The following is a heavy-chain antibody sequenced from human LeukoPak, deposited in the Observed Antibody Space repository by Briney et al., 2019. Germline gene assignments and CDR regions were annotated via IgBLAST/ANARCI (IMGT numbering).Heavy chain of an antibody. CDR2: ISTTGGST. CDR3: AKDSTTVVTPKGYYFDS. J-gene: IGHJ4*02. CDR1: GFSFNNYA. Sequence: PGGSLRLSCAASGFSFNNYAMSWVRQAPGKGLEWGSAISTTGGSTYYADSVKGRFTISRDNSKNTLSLQMDSLRVEDTAVYYCAKDSTTVVTPKGYYFDSWGQGTLVTVSS. V-gene: IGHV3-23*01. D-gene: IGHD4-23*01.